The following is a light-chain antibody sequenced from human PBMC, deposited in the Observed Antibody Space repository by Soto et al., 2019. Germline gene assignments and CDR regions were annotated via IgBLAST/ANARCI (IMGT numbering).Light chain of an antibody. CDR3: SSYTSSSTNV. V-gene: IGLV2-14*01. CDR1: SSDVGGYNY. J-gene: IGLJ1*01. CDR2: EVS. Sequence: QSVLTQPASVSGSPGQSITISCTGTSSDVGGYNYVSWYQQHPGKAPKLMIYEVSNRPSGVSNRFSGSKSGNTASLTISGLQAEDEADYYCSSYTSSSTNVFGTGTKLTVI.